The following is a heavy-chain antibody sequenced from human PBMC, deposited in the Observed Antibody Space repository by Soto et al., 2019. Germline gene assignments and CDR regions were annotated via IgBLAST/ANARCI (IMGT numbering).Heavy chain of an antibody. CDR1: GYTFKRYY. CDR3: TRTLTPNPAEYFQH. D-gene: IGHD3-16*01. Sequence: ASVKVSCKASGYTFKRYYMHWVRQAPGQGLEWMGMINPSGGSTTYAQNFQGRVTMTRDTSTSTIYMDLSSLRSEDTAVYYCTRTLTPNPAEYFQHWGQGTLVTAPQ. CDR2: INPSGGST. V-gene: IGHV1-46*02. J-gene: IGHJ1*01.